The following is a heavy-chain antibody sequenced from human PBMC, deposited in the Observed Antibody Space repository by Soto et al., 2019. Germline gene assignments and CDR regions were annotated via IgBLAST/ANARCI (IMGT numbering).Heavy chain of an antibody. CDR1: GFTFSSYS. V-gene: IGHV3-48*01. J-gene: IGHJ4*02. CDR2: ISSSSSTI. Sequence: EVQLVESGGGLVQPGGSLRLSCAASGFTFSSYSMNWVRQAPGKGLEWASYISSSSSTIYYADSVKGRFTISRDNAKNSLYLQMNSLRAEDTAVYYCASTTVVVPAAQIDYWGQGTLVTVSS. CDR3: ASTTVVVPAAQIDY. D-gene: IGHD2-2*01.